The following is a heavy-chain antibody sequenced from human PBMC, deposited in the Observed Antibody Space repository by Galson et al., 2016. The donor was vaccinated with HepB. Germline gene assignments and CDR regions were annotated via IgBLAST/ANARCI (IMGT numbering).Heavy chain of an antibody. CDR2: TYYRSKWYN. CDR1: GDSVSSKSAA. J-gene: IGHJ3*01. CDR3: ARDRGAYDSGYYVPDAFDV. D-gene: IGHD3-22*01. Sequence: CAISGDSVSSKSAAWSWIRQSPSGGLEWLGRTYYRSKWYNDYAVSVKGRISINPDTSKNQFSLQLNSVTPEDTAVYYCARDRGAYDSGYYVPDAFDVWGQGTMVSVSS. V-gene: IGHV6-1*01.